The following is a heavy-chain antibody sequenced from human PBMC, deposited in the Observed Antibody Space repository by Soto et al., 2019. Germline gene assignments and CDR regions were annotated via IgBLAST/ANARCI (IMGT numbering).Heavy chain of an antibody. V-gene: IGHV3-30*03. CDR3: ARDSSGWAGGY. Sequence: QVQLVESGGGVVQPGRSLRLSCAASGFTFSSYGMHWVRQAPGKGLEWVAVISYDGSNKYYADSVKGRFTISRDNSKNTLYLPMNSLRAEDTAVYYCARDSSGWAGGYWGQGTLVTVSS. CDR2: ISYDGSNK. J-gene: IGHJ4*02. CDR1: GFTFSSYG. D-gene: IGHD6-19*01.